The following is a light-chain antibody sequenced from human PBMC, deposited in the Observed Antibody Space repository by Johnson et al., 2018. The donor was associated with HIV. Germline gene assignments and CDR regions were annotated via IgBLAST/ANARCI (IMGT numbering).Light chain of an antibody. J-gene: IGLJ1*01. Sequence: QSVLTQPPSVSAAPGQKVTISCSGSSSNIGNNYVSWYQQLPGTAPKLLIYENNKRPSGIPDRFSGSTSGTSATLGITGLQTGDEAAYYCGTWDNSLCAYVFGTGTKVTVL. CDR1: SSNIGNNY. CDR2: ENN. V-gene: IGLV1-51*02. CDR3: GTWDNSLCAYV.